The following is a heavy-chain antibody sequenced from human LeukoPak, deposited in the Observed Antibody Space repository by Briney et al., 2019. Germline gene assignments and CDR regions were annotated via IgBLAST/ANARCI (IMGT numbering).Heavy chain of an antibody. CDR1: VGTLRRYA. CDR2: FIPIPGIA. Sequence: GGSAKVSCKASVGTLRRYAISWGPEAPGQGLEWMGRFIPIPGIANYAQKFQARVTITADESTSTAYMELSSLRSEDTAVYYCARASAAAGNSLNRFDPWGQGALVTVSS. D-gene: IGHD6-13*01. V-gene: IGHV1-69*04. J-gene: IGHJ5*02. CDR3: ARASAAAGNSLNRFDP.